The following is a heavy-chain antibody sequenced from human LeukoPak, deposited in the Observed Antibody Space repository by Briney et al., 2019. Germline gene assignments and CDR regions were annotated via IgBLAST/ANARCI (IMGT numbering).Heavy chain of an antibody. CDR3: ARGNGYSCDY. J-gene: IGHJ4*02. D-gene: IGHD5-24*01. V-gene: IGHV4-31*03. Sequence: SETLSLTCTVSGGSTSSGGYYWSWIRQHPGKGLEWIGYIYYGGSAYYNPSLKSRVTISVATSQNQFSLDLSSVTAADTAVYYCARGNGYSCDYWGQGTLVTVSS. CDR1: GGSTSSGGYY. CDR2: IYYGGSA.